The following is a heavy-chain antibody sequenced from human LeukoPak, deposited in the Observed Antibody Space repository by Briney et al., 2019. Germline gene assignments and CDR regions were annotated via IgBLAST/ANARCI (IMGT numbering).Heavy chain of an antibody. V-gene: IGHV4-31*03. CDR1: GGSISSGGYY. D-gene: IGHD6-6*01. CDR2: IYYSGST. Sequence: SQTLSLTCTVSGGSISSGGYYWSWIRQHPGKGLEWIGYIYYSGSTYYNPSLKSRVTISVDTSKNQFSLKLSSVTAADTAVYYCARPRAIAARLIYFDYWGQGTLVTVSS. J-gene: IGHJ4*02. CDR3: ARPRAIAARLIYFDY.